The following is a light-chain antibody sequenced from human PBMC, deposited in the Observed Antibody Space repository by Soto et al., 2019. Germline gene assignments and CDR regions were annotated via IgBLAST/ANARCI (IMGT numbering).Light chain of an antibody. CDR2: FAS. J-gene: IGKJ1*01. V-gene: IGKV3-15*01. CDR3: QQYNDWPPIT. Sequence: EIVMTQSPATLSVSPGERATLSCRASQSVSSNLAWYQQKPGQAPRLLIYFASTRVTGIPARFSGSGSGTDFTLTISSLQSEDFAVYYCQQYNDWPPITFGQGTKVDIK. CDR1: QSVSSN.